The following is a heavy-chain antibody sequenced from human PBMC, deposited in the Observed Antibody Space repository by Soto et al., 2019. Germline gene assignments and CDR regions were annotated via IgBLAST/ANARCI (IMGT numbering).Heavy chain of an antibody. CDR2: ITSGSSFK. V-gene: IGHV3-21*06. D-gene: IGHD3-22*01. CDR1: GFTFSNSN. J-gene: IGHJ4*02. CDR3: ARDPPLSTIVVVGVDDF. Sequence: ESVGGLVKPGGSLRLSCAASGFTFSNSNMNWVRQAPGKGLEWVSSITSGSSFKNYADSVKGRFTISRDNDKNSLYLQMNSLRAEDTAVYYCARDPPLSTIVVVGVDDFWGQGTLVTVSS.